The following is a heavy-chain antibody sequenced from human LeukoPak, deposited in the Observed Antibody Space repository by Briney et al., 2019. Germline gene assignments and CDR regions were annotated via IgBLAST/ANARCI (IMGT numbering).Heavy chain of an antibody. CDR3: ARAAGYYDRWGYYYYYYMDV. J-gene: IGHJ6*03. CDR1: GFTFDDYA. V-gene: IGHV3-48*03. D-gene: IGHD3-22*01. CDR2: ISSSGSTI. Sequence: GGSLRLSCAASGFTFDDYAMHWVRQAPGKGLEWVSYISSSGSTIYYADSVKGRFTISRDNAKNSLYLQMNSLRAEDTAVYYCARAAGYYDRWGYYYYYYMDVWGKGTTVTVSS.